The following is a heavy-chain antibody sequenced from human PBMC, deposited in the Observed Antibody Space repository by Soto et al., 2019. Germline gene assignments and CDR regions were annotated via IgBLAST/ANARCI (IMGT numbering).Heavy chain of an antibody. CDR3: AKDSPKYYYDSSGYYDY. CDR2: ISGSGGST. V-gene: IGHV3-23*01. CDR1: GFTFSSYA. Sequence: GGSLRLSCAASGFTFSSYAMSWVRQAPGKGLEWVSAISGSGGSTYYADSVKGRFTISRDNSKNTLYLQMNSLRAEDTAVYYCAKDSPKYYYDSSGYYDYWGQGTLVTVSS. D-gene: IGHD3-22*01. J-gene: IGHJ4*02.